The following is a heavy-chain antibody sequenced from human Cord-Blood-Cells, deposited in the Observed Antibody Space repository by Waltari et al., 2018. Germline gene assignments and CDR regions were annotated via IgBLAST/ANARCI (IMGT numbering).Heavy chain of an antibody. D-gene: IGHD6-13*01. V-gene: IGHV4-34*01. J-gene: IGHJ3*02. Sequence: QVQLQQWGAGMLKPSETLSLTCAVYGGSFSGYYWSWIRQPPGKGLEWNGEINHSGSTNYNPSLKSRVTITVDTSKNQFFLKLSSVTAADTAVYYCARGAQGIAAFDIWGQGTMVTVSS. CDR1: GGSFSGYY. CDR3: ARGAQGIAAFDI. CDR2: INHSGST.